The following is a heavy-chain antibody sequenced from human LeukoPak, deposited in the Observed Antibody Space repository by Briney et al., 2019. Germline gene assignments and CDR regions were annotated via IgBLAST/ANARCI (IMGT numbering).Heavy chain of an antibody. J-gene: IGHJ4*02. CDR2: ISYDGSNK. CDR3: AMAHLYYFDY. CDR1: GFTFSDYG. V-gene: IGHV3-30*03. Sequence: GGSLRLSCAASGFTFSDYGMSWVRQAPGKGLEWVAVISYDGSNKYYADSVKGRFTISRDNSKNTLYLQMNSLRAEDTAVYYCAMAHLYYFDYWGQGTLVTVSS.